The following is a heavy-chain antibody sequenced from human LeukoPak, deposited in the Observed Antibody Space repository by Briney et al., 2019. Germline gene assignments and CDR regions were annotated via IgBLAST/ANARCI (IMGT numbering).Heavy chain of an antibody. D-gene: IGHD3-22*01. CDR2: IYHTGSA. Sequence: SETLSLTCTVSGGSISSYYWSWIRQPPGKGLEWIGYIYHTGSAAYNPSLKSRVTMSVDTSKNQFTLKLSSVTAADTAVYYCARWFCVTDTWLHMDVWGKGTTVTVSS. CDR3: ARWFCVTDTWLHMDV. J-gene: IGHJ6*03. CDR1: GGSISSYY. V-gene: IGHV4-59*08.